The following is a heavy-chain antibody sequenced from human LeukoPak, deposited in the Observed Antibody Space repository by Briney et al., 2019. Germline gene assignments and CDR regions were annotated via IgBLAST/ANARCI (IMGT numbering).Heavy chain of an antibody. CDR2: IYNSEST. V-gene: IGHV4-39*07. D-gene: IGHD4-17*01. Sequence: SETLSLTCTVSGGSISSRSYYWGWIRQPPGKGLEWIGSIYNSESTYYNPSLKSRVTISVDTSKNQLSLKVSSVTAADTAVYYCARVGSLPKGFDYWGQGTLVTVSS. J-gene: IGHJ4*02. CDR3: ARVGSLPKGFDY. CDR1: GGSISSRSYY.